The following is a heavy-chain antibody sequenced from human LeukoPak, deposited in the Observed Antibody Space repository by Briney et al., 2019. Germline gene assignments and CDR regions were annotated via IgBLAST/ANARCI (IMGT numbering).Heavy chain of an antibody. J-gene: IGHJ6*03. CDR2: IIPIFGTA. CDR1: GGTFSSYA. Sequence: GASVKVSCKASGGTFSSYAISWVRQAPGQGLEWTGGIIPIFGTANYAQKFQGRVTITADESTSTAYMELSSLRSDDTAVYYCARETYYDFWSGSSYYYYMDVWGKGTTVTVSS. D-gene: IGHD3-3*01. V-gene: IGHV1-69*13. CDR3: ARETYYDFWSGSSYYYYMDV.